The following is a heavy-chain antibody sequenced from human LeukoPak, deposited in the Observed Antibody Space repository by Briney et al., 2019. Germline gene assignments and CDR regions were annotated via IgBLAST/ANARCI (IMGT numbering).Heavy chain of an antibody. CDR2: IYSVGNT. V-gene: IGHV3-53*01. Sequence: PGGSLRLSCTVSGFTVSINSMSWVRQPPGKGMEWVSFIYSVGNTHYSDSVKGRFTISRDNSKNTLYLQMNSLRAEDTAVYYCARRAGEYSHPYDYWGQGTLVTVSS. CDR3: ARRAGEYSHPYDY. D-gene: IGHD4-17*01. J-gene: IGHJ4*02. CDR1: GFTVSINS.